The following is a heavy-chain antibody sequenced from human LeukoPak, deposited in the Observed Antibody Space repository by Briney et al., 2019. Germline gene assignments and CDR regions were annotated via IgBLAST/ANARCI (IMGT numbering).Heavy chain of an antibody. D-gene: IGHD3-10*01. J-gene: IGHJ5*02. CDR3: AKRAGSAWSAGA. Sequence: GGPLRLSCAASGFTFSSYGMHWVRQAPGKGLDWVAYIRNDASNTYYSDSVNGRFSISRDNSKNTVYLQMNSLIPEDTAVYYCAKRAGSAWSAGAWGQGTLVTVSS. CDR1: GFTFSSYG. V-gene: IGHV3-30*02. CDR2: IRNDASNT.